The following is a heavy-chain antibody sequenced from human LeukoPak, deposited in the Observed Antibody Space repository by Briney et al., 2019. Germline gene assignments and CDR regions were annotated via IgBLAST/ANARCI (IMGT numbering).Heavy chain of an antibody. Sequence: GGSLRLSCAASGFTFSSYWMSWVRQAPGKGLEWVANIKQDGSEKYYVDSVKGRFTISRDNAKNSLYLQMNSLRAEDTAVYYCARGTLPYDFWSGYWFYYYYMDVWGKGTTVTVSS. D-gene: IGHD3-3*01. CDR1: GFTFSSYW. CDR2: IKQDGSEK. V-gene: IGHV3-7*01. CDR3: ARGTLPYDFWSGYWFYYYYMDV. J-gene: IGHJ6*03.